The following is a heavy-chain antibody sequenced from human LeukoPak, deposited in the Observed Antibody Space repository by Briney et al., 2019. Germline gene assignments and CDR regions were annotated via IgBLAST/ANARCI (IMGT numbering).Heavy chain of an antibody. CDR3: ARDRGGDTRHYLDY. CDR2: IGSSLNTK. CDR1: GFNFSTFS. V-gene: IGHV3-48*02. J-gene: IGHJ4*02. Sequence: GGSLRLSCAASGFNFSTFSMNWVRQPPGKGLEWVSYIGSSLNTKYYADSVKGRFTISRDNAKNSLYLQMNSLRDEDTAVYYCARDRGGDTRHYLDYWGQGTLVTVSS. D-gene: IGHD2-21*02.